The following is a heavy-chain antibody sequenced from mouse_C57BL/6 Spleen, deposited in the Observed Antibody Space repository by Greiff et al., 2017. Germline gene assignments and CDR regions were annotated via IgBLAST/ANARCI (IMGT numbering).Heavy chain of an antibody. CDR1: GYTFTSYW. J-gene: IGHJ1*03. D-gene: IGHD1-1*01. Sequence: QVQLQQPGAELVMPGASVKLSCKASGYTFTSYWMHWVKQRPGQGLEWIGEIDPSDSYTNYNQKFKGKSTLTVDKSSSTAYMQLSSLTAEDSAVYYGASYDYYGSSWYVDGWGTGTTVTVSS. CDR2: IDPSDSYT. V-gene: IGHV1-69*01. CDR3: ASYDYYGSSWYVDG.